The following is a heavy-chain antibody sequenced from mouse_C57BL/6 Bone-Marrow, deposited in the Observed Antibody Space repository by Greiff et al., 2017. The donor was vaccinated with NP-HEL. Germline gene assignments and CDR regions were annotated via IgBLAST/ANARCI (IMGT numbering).Heavy chain of an antibody. V-gene: IGHV1-82*01. Sequence: QVQLQQSGPELVKPGASVKISCKASGYAFSSSWMNWVKQRPGKGLEWIGRIYPGDGDTNYNGKFKGKATLTADKSSSTAYMQLSSLTSEDSAVYFCARGSGNSFDYWGQGTTLTVSS. D-gene: IGHD1-3*01. CDR2: IYPGDGDT. CDR3: ARGSGNSFDY. CDR1: GYAFSSSW. J-gene: IGHJ2*01.